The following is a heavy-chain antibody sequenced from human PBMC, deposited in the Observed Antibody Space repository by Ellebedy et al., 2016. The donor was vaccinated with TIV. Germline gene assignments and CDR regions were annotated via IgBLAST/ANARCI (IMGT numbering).Heavy chain of an antibody. CDR1: GFTFSSYA. V-gene: IGHV3-23*01. J-gene: IGHJ2*01. CDR3: VRSKGGTTTVTHDNWYFDL. CDR2: ISAGGGST. Sequence: GESLKISCAASGFTFSSYAMSWVRQAPGKGLEWVSGISAGGGSTYYADSVKGRFTISRDNSKNTLFLQMNKLRAEDTAIYYCVRSKGGTTTVTHDNWYFDLWGRGTLVTVSS. D-gene: IGHD4-17*01.